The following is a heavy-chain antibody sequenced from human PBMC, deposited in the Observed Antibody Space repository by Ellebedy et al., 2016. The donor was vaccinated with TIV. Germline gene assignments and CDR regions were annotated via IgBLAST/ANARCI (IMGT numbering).Heavy chain of an antibody. V-gene: IGHV3-64D*06. Sequence: PGESLKISCSASGFTFSHYAMHWVRQAPGKGLEYVSAINNNGGNTYYADSVKGRFTISRDSSKNTLYLQMSSLRPEDTAMYYCVKDRGDIIRDFDYWGQGTLVTVSS. CDR1: GFTFSHYA. D-gene: IGHD2-21*02. CDR3: VKDRGDIIRDFDY. J-gene: IGHJ4*02. CDR2: INNNGGNT.